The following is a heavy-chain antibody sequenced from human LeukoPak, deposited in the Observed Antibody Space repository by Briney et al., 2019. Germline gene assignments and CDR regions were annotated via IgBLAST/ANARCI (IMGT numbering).Heavy chain of an antibody. V-gene: IGHV4-59*01. D-gene: IGHD4-23*01. Sequence: SETLSLTCTVSGGSISSYYWSWIRQPPGKGLEWIGYIYYRGNTNYNPSLKSRVTISVDTSKNQFSLKLSSVTAADTAMYYCARRGGNPLGAFDIWGQGTMVTVSS. CDR1: GGSISSYY. J-gene: IGHJ3*02. CDR2: IYYRGNT. CDR3: ARRGGNPLGAFDI.